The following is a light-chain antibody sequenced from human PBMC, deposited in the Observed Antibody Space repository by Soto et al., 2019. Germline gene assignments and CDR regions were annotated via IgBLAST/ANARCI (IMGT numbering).Light chain of an antibody. Sequence: QSVLTQPACVSGSPGQSITISCSGTTSDVGTFGLFSWFQQHTGRAPKLMIDEGSKRPAGVSEGFSGAKSVDTASLPISGPQAADQAASSCSSSPATTTFYVSGPATKVTVL. CDR3: SSSPATTTFYV. V-gene: IGLV2-23*01. J-gene: IGLJ1*01. CDR1: TSDVGTFGL. CDR2: EGS.